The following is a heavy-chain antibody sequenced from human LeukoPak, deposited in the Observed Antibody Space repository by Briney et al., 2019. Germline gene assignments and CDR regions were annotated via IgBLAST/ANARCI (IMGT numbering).Heavy chain of an antibody. Sequence: GGSLRLFCEASGFIVSNYEMNWVRLAPGKGLQWISFIASDGSINYADSVKGRFTLSRDSATNSLYLHMNSLRAEDTAVYYCAKAGNLLRFLEWLTHFDYWGQGTLVTVSS. V-gene: IGHV3-48*03. CDR3: AKAGNLLRFLEWLTHFDY. CDR1: GFIVSNYE. J-gene: IGHJ4*02. CDR2: IASDGSI. D-gene: IGHD3-3*01.